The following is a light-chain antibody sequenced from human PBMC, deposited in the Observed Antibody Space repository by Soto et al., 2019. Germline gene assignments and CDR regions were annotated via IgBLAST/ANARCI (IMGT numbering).Light chain of an antibody. J-gene: IGKJ3*01. CDR2: AAS. Sequence: AIRMTQSPSSFSASTGDRVTITCRASQGISSYLAWYQQKPGKAPKLLIYAASTLQSGVPSRFSSSGSGADFTLTISSLQSEDFATYYFQQYYSDPRGITFGPGTKVDIK. CDR3: QQYYSDPRGIT. CDR1: QGISSY. V-gene: IGKV1-8*01.